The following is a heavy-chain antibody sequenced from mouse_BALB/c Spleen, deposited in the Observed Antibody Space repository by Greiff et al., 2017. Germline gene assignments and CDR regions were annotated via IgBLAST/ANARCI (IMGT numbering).Heavy chain of an antibody. CDR1: GFTFSSYY. J-gene: IGHJ3*01. CDR3: ATLYGSSPWFAY. Sequence: EVKLVESGGGLVQPGGSRKLSCAASGFTFSSYYMSWVRQTPEKRLELVAAINSNGGSTYYPDTVKGRFTISRDNAKNTLYLQMSSLKSEDTALYYCATLYGSSPWFAYWGQGTLVTVSA. CDR2: INSNGGST. V-gene: IGHV5-6-2*01. D-gene: IGHD1-1*01.